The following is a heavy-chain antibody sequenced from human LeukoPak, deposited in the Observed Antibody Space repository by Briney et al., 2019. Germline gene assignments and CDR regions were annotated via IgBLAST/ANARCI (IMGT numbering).Heavy chain of an antibody. J-gene: IGHJ4*02. CDR1: GGTFSSFA. Sequence: GASVKVSCNASGGTFSSFAINCMRQAPGQGLEWMGGIIPIFGKAKYAQKFQGRVTITADESTSTAYMELSSLRSEDTAVYYCARDRRVGASTCFAYWGQGTLVTVSS. D-gene: IGHD1-26*01. CDR2: IIPIFGKA. V-gene: IGHV1-69*01. CDR3: ARDRRVGASTCFAY.